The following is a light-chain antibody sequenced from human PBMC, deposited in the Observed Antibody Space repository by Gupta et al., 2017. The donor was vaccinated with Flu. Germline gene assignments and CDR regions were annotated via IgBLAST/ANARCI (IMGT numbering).Light chain of an antibody. CDR3: QARDISTANYV. CDR1: KLGDKY. Sequence: SYELTQPPSVSVSPGQTASITCSGDKLGDKYACWYQQKPGQSPVLVIYQNDKRPSGIPERFSGSNSGNTATLTISGTQAMDEADYYCQARDISTANYVFGTGTKVTVL. CDR2: QND. V-gene: IGLV3-1*01. J-gene: IGLJ1*01.